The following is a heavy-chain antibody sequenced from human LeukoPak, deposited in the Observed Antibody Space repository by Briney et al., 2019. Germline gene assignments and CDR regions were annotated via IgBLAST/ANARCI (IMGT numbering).Heavy chain of an antibody. CDR2: IYPGDSDT. V-gene: IGHV5-51*01. J-gene: IGHJ4*02. CDR1: GYSFTSYW. CDR3: ARSSGWSRRYFDY. D-gene: IGHD6-19*01. Sequence: SGGSLKISCKGSGYSFTSYWIGWVRQMPGKGLEWMGIIYPGDSDTRYSPSFQGQVTISADKSISTAYLQWSSLKASDTAMYYCARSSGWSRRYFDYWGQGTLVTVSS.